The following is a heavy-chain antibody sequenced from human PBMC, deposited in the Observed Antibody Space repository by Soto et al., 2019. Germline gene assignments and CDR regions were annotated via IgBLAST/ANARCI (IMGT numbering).Heavy chain of an antibody. CDR3: ARAGRGYFSGFSCVYGLYGMDV. D-gene: IGHD2-15*01. V-gene: IGHV4-59*01. CDR1: GGSISSYY. CDR2: IYYSGST. J-gene: IGHJ6*02. Sequence: SETLSLTCTVSGGSISSYYWRWIRQPPGKGLEWIGDIYYSGSTNYNPSLKSRVTISVDTSENQFSLKLRSVTGADTAVYYCARAGRGYFSGFSCVYGLYGMDVWGQGTTVTVSS.